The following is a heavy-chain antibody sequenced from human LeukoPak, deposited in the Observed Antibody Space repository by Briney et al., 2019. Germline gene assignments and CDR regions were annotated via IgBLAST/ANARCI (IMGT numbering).Heavy chain of an antibody. CDR1: GFTFSSYA. J-gene: IGHJ4*02. D-gene: IGHD3-10*01. CDR2: ISYDGGIT. V-gene: IGHV3-30*01. Sequence: GRSLRLSCAASGFTFSSYAMHWVRQAPGKGLEWVAVISYDGGITNYADSVKGRFTISRDNSKNTLYLQLNSLRAEDAAVYYCARDSTSYYASGSSGPHYFEYWGQGTLVTVYS. CDR3: ARDSTSYYASGSSGPHYFEY.